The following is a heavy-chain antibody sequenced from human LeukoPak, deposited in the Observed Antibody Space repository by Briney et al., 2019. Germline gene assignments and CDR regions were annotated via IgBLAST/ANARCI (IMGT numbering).Heavy chain of an antibody. Sequence: SETLFLTCAVSGFSISSTYYGAWIRQTPGKGLEWIATITHSGNTYYISSLESRLTISLDTSKRHFSLRLTSVTAADTAVYYCARINAPVATFDYWGLGTLVAVSS. D-gene: IGHD2-21*01. CDR1: GFSISSTYY. CDR2: ITHSGNT. V-gene: IGHV4-38-2*01. CDR3: ARINAPVATFDY. J-gene: IGHJ4*02.